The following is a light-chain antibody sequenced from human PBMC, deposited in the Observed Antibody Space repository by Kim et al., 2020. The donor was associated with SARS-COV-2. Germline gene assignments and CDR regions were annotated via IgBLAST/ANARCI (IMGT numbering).Light chain of an antibody. Sequence: GDRVTSTCRASQDIKNWLAWYQQKPGNPPKLLIYAAASLQSGVTSRFSGSGSGTDFTLTISSLQPEDFATYFCQQAISFPLSFGGGTKVDIK. CDR1: QDIKNW. J-gene: IGKJ4*01. CDR2: AAA. CDR3: QQAISFPLS. V-gene: IGKV1-12*01.